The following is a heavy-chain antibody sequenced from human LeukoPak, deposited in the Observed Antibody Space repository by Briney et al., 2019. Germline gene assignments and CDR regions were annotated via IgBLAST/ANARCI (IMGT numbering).Heavy chain of an antibody. CDR1: GFTFSSYW. D-gene: IGHD6-13*01. J-gene: IGHJ4*02. CDR2: ISSDGSST. V-gene: IGHV3-74*01. Sequence: GGSLRLSCAASGFTFSSYWMHWVRQAPGKGLVWVSCISSDGSSTTYADSVKGRFTISRDNAKNTLYLQMNSLRAEDTAVYYCGRGGKVEQLVLARWGQGSLVTVSS. CDR3: GRGGKVEQLVLAR.